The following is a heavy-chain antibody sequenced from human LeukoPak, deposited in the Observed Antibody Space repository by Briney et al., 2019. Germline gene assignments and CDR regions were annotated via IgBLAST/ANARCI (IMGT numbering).Heavy chain of an antibody. D-gene: IGHD4-17*01. CDR1: GFNFSGYA. CDR2: IRSKANGYAT. V-gene: IGHV3-73*01. CDR3: TRTYGDYASFENV. Sequence: GGSLRLSCAAHGFNFSGYAMHWVRQASGKGLEWVGRIRSKANGYATTYAASVKGRFTISRDDSKNTAYLQMNSLKTEDTAVYYCTRTYGDYASFENVWGQGTTVTVSS. J-gene: IGHJ6*02.